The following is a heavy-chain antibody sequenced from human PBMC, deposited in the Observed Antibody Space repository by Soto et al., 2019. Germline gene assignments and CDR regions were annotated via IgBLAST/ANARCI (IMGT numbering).Heavy chain of an antibody. V-gene: IGHV4-34*01. CDR1: GGSFSGYY. D-gene: IGHD5-18*01. CDR2: INHSGST. J-gene: IGHJ4*02. Sequence: ETLSLTCAVYGGSFSGYYWSWIRQPPGKGLEWIGEINHSGSTNYNPSLKSRVTISVDTSKNQFSLKLSSVTAADTAVYYCARSTGGYSYGRFDYWGQGTLVTVSS. CDR3: ARSTGGYSYGRFDY.